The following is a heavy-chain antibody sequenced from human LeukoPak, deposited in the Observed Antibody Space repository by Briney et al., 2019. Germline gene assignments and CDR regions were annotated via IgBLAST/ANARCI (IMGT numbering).Heavy chain of an antibody. V-gene: IGHV3-48*03. CDR2: ISSGGTTI. Sequence: GGSLRLSCAASGFTFSTYELYWVRQAPRKGLEWISYISSGGTTIKYADSVRGRFTISRDDGRESLYLQMNSLRYEDTGIYHCAKDIAVSDSYFDYWGQGTLVTVSS. CDR3: AKDIAVSDSYFDY. CDR1: GFTFSTYE. D-gene: IGHD6-19*01. J-gene: IGHJ4*02.